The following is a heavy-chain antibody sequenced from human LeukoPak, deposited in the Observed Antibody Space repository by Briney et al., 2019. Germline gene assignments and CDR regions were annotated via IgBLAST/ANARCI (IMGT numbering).Heavy chain of an antibody. CDR1: GFTFSSYG. V-gene: IGHV3-33*01. Sequence: GGSLRLSCAASGFTFSSYGMHWVRQAPGKGLEWVAVIWYDGSNKYYADSVKGRFTISRDNSKNTLYLQMNSLRAEDTAVYYCAREPYYYDSSGYYLRYYFDYWGQGTLVTVSS. CDR3: AREPYYYDSSGYYLRYYFDY. J-gene: IGHJ4*02. CDR2: IWYDGSNK. D-gene: IGHD3-22*01.